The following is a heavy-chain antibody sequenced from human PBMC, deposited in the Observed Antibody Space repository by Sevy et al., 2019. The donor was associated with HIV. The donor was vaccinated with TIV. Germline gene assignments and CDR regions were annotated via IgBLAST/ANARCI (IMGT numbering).Heavy chain of an antibody. J-gene: IGHJ5*02. D-gene: IGHD1-26*01. Sequence: GGSLRLSCAASGFTFSSYAMSWVRQAPEKGLEWVSTLGGSGDTTYYADSVKGRFTISSDNSKNTLYLQMNNLRAEDTAVYYCARVGGWDVGSLDNWFDPWGQGTLVTVSS. V-gene: IGHV3-23*01. CDR3: ARVGGWDVGSLDNWFDP. CDR1: GFTFSSYA. CDR2: LGGSGDTT.